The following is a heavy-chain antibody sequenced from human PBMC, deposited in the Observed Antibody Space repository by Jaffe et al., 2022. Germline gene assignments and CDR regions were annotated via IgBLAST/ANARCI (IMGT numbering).Heavy chain of an antibody. Sequence: QVQLVQSGAEVKKPGASVKVSCKASGYTFTSYYMHWVRQAPGQGLEWMGIINPSGGSTSYAQKFQGRVTMTRDTSTSTVYMELSSLRSEDTAVYYCAIQVWRMGSSGWYRTPLDYWGQGTLVTVSS. D-gene: IGHD6-19*01. J-gene: IGHJ4*02. CDR2: INPSGGST. CDR1: GYTFTSYY. V-gene: IGHV1-46*01. CDR3: AIQVWRMGSSGWYRTPLDY.